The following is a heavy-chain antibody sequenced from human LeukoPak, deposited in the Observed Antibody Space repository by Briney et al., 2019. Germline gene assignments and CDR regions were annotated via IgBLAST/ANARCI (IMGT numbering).Heavy chain of an antibody. V-gene: IGHV1-69*06. CDR1: GGTFSSYA. J-gene: IGHJ3*02. Sequence: ASVKVSFKASGGTFSSYAISWVRQAPGQGLEWMGGIIPIFGTANYEQKFQGRVTITADKSTSTAYMELSSLRSEDTAVYYCASTDGYSSSLHDAFDIWGQGTMVTVSS. CDR3: ASTDGYSSSLHDAFDI. CDR2: IIPIFGTA. D-gene: IGHD6-13*01.